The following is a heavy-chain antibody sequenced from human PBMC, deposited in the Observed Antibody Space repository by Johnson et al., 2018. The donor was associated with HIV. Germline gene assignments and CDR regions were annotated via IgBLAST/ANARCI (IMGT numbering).Heavy chain of an antibody. J-gene: IGHJ3*02. CDR2: INWNGGTT. Sequence: VQLVESGGGLVQPGRSLRLSCAASGFTFDDYGMSWVRQVPGKGLEWVSGINWNGGTTGYADSVKGRFTISRDNNKTILYLQMNSLRAEDTAVYYCAVKLGLNDAFDIWDQGTMVTVSS. D-gene: IGHD3-16*01. V-gene: IGHV3-20*04. CDR3: AVKLGLNDAFDI. CDR1: GFTFDDYG.